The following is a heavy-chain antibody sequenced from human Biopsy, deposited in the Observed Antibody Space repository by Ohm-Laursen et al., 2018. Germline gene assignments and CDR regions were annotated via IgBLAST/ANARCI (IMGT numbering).Heavy chain of an antibody. CDR3: ARNTGWYGDLYYFDY. CDR2: INPSGSTT. D-gene: IGHD6-19*01. CDR1: GYRFTRYY. V-gene: IGHV1-46*01. J-gene: IGHJ4*02. Sequence: GASVKVSCKASGYRFTRYYMHWVRQAPGQGLEWMGMINPSGSTTSYPQIFQGRVTMTRDTSKSTVYMELSSLRSADTAVYFCARNTGWYGDLYYFDYWGQGTLVTVSS.